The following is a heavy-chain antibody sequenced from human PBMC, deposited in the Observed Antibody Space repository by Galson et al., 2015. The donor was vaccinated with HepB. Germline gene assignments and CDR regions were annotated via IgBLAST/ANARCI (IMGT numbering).Heavy chain of an antibody. Sequence: SVKVSCKASGYTFTSYDINWVRQATGQGLEWMGWMNPNSGNTGYAQKFQGRVTMTRNTSISTAYMELSSLRSEDTAVYYCARGGRGGGIRFLEWLSDYWGQGTLVTVSS. CDR1: GYTFTSYD. CDR2: MNPNSGNT. J-gene: IGHJ4*02. V-gene: IGHV1-8*01. CDR3: ARGGRGGGIRFLEWLSDY. D-gene: IGHD3-3*01.